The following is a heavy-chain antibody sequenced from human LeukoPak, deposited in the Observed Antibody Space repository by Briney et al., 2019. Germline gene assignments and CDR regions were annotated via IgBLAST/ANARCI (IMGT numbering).Heavy chain of an antibody. J-gene: IGHJ4*02. CDR1: GFTFSSYS. V-gene: IGHV3-21*01. CDR2: ISSSSSYI. Sequence: GGSLRLSCAASGFTFSSYSMNWVRQAPGKGLEWVSSISSSSSYIYYADSVKGRFTISRDNAKNSPYLQMNSLRAEDTAVYYCACQPASRWELLNPNFDYWGQGTLVTVSS. CDR3: ACQPASRWELLNPNFDY. D-gene: IGHD1-26*01.